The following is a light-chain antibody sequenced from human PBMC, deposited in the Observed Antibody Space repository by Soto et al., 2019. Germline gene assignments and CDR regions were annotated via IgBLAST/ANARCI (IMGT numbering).Light chain of an antibody. CDR2: DAY. CDR1: QSFRGL. J-gene: IGKJ5*01. Sequence: EVVLTRVAVALALSPGERAIVSGRASQSFRGLLAWYQQKPGQAPRLLIYDAYNRATGIPPRFSGSGPVTDFTLTISSLEPEDSAVYYCQQRHMWPITFGQGTRLEIK. CDR3: QQRHMWPIT. V-gene: IGKV3-11*01.